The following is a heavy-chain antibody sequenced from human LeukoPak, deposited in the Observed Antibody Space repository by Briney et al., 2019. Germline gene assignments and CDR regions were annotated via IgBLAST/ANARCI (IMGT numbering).Heavy chain of an antibody. CDR2: INPSGGST. Sequence: ASVKVSCKASGYTFTGYYMHWVRQAPGQGLEWMGIINPSGGSTSYAQKFQGRVTMTRGTSTSTVYMELSSLRSEDTAVYYCARDALAGAYCGGDCYNYYYYGMDVWGQGTTVTVSS. CDR3: ARDALAGAYCGGDCYNYYYYGMDV. CDR1: GYTFTGYY. V-gene: IGHV1-46*01. D-gene: IGHD2-21*02. J-gene: IGHJ6*02.